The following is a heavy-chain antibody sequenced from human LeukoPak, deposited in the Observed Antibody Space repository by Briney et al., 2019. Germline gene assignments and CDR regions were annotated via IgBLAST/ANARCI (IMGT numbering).Heavy chain of an antibody. J-gene: IGHJ2*01. CDR1: GFTFSSYG. CDR2: INWKTGNG. Sequence: PGGSLRLSCAASGFTFSSYGMHWVRQAPGRGLEWVSGINWKTGNGIYADSVKGRFTISRDNAKNSLYLQMSSLRAEDTALYYCTRRAARWQFDLWGRGTLLTVSS. CDR3: TRRAARWQFDL. V-gene: IGHV3-9*01. D-gene: IGHD5-24*01.